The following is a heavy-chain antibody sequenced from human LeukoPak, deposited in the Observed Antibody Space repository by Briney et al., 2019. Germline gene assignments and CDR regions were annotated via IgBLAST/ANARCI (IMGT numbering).Heavy chain of an antibody. D-gene: IGHD1-14*01. V-gene: IGHV4-34*01. Sequence: SETLSLTFAVYGGSFSDHYWSWIRQSPGKGLEWIGEITHSGSTSYNPSLNGRLTISKDASKNQFSLKLSFVTAADTAVYYCASVPLRDGHLPNHFDYWGQGTLVTVSS. CDR2: ITHSGST. J-gene: IGHJ4*02. CDR3: ASVPLRDGHLPNHFDY. CDR1: GGSFSDHY.